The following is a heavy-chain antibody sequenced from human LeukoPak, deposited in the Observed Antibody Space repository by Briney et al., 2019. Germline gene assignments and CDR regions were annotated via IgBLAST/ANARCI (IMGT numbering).Heavy chain of an antibody. V-gene: IGHV4-4*07. CDR2: IYTSGST. Sequence: SETLSLTCTVSGGSISSYYWSWIRQPAGKGLEWIGRIYTSGSTNYNPSLKSRVTMSVDTSKNQFSLKLSSVTAADTAVYYCARDLVRGVIRYNWFDPWGQETLVTVSS. CDR1: GGSISSYY. D-gene: IGHD3-10*01. CDR3: ARDLVRGVIRYNWFDP. J-gene: IGHJ5*02.